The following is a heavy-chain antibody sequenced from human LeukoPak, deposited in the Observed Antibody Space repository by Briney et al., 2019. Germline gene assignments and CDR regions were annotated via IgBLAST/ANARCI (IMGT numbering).Heavy chain of an antibody. V-gene: IGHV1-18*01. CDR2: INTYTGRA. CDR3: ARAEGTHSGTNDFDV. Sequence: GASVKVSCKTSVYRFEVYDILWVRQAPGHGLDYVGWINTYTGRANYAQKFEGRVSMITDTSTSTAYVELTNLTSSDTGLYYCARAEGTHSGTNDFDVWGLGTMVTVAS. CDR1: VYRFEVYD. J-gene: IGHJ3*01. D-gene: IGHD2-15*01.